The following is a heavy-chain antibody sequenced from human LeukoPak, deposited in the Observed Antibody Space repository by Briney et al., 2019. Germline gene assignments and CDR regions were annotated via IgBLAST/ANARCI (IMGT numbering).Heavy chain of an antibody. Sequence: GGSRRLSCAASAFTFSSYAMHWVRQAPGKGLEWVAGISYDGSNKYYADSVKGRFTISRDNSKNTLYLQMNSLRAEDTAVYYCARDRLVGATSFDYWGQGTLVTVSS. D-gene: IGHD1-26*01. CDR1: AFTFSSYA. CDR3: ARDRLVGATSFDY. V-gene: IGHV3-30*01. CDR2: ISYDGSNK. J-gene: IGHJ4*02.